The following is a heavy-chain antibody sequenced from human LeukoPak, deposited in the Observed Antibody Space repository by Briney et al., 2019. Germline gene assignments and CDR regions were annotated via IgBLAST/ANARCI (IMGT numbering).Heavy chain of an antibody. J-gene: IGHJ6*03. D-gene: IGHD6-6*01. CDR1: GYSISSGYY. CDR3: ARKLESSSSLGHYYYMDV. Sequence: SETLSLTCAVSGYSISSGYYWGWIRQPPGKRLEWIGSIYHSGSTYYNPSLKSRVTISVDTSKNQFSLKLSSVTAADTAVYYCARKLESSSSLGHYYYMDVWGKGTTVTVSS. V-gene: IGHV4-38-2*01. CDR2: IYHSGST.